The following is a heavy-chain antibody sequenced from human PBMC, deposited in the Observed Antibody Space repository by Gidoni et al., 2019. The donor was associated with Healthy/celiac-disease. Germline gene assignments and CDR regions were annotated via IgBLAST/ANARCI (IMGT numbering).Heavy chain of an antibody. J-gene: IGHJ6*02. Sequence: NPSGGSTSYAQKFQGRVTMTRDTSTSTVYMELSSLRSEDTAVYYCARGDSGYAQGPRYYGMDVWGQGTTVTVSS. V-gene: IGHV1-46*01. CDR3: ARGDSGYAQGPRYYGMDV. CDR2: NPSGGST. D-gene: IGHD5-12*01.